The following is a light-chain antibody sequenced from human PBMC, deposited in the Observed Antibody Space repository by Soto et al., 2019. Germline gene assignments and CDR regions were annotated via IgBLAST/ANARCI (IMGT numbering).Light chain of an antibody. CDR3: EAWDDSLSGHV. Sequence: QSVLTQPPSVSAAPGQKVTISCSGSSSNIGGNSVSWYQQLPGTAPKLLIYDDNKRPSEIPDRFSGSKSGTSATLGITGFQTGDEADYYCEAWDDSLSGHVFGTGTKVTVL. CDR2: DDN. V-gene: IGLV1-51*01. J-gene: IGLJ1*01. CDR1: SSNIGGNS.